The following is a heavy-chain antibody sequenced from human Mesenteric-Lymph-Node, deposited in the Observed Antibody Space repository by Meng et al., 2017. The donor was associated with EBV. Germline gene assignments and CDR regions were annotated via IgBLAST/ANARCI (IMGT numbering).Heavy chain of an antibody. Sequence: VQLQQWGAGLLKPSETLSLTCAVYGASFSGYYWSWIRQPPGKGLEWIGEINHSGSTNYNPSLKSRVTISVDTSKNQFSLNLYSVTAADTAVYYCARENPARGNWFDPWGQGALVTVSS. J-gene: IGHJ5*02. D-gene: IGHD2/OR15-2a*01. CDR3: ARENPARGNWFDP. CDR1: GASFSGYY. CDR2: INHSGST. V-gene: IGHV4-34*01.